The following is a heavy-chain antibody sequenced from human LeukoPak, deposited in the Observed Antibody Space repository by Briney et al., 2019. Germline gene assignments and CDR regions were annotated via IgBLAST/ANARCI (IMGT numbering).Heavy chain of an antibody. CDR2: IIPIFGTA. Sequence: SVKVSCKASGGTFSNNPISWVRQAPGQGLEWMGEIIPIFGTANYAQKFQGRVTITADESTSTAYMELSSLRSEDTAVYYCARGSSSSWWDWGQGTLVTVSS. CDR1: GGTFSNNP. J-gene: IGHJ4*02. CDR3: ARGSSSSWWD. D-gene: IGHD6-13*01. V-gene: IGHV1-69*13.